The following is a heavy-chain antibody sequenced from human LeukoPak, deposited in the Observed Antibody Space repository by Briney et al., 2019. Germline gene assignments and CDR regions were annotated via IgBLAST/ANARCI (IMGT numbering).Heavy chain of an antibody. CDR2: ISSSSSYI. J-gene: IGHJ5*02. Sequence: GGSLRLSCAASGSTFSSYSMNWVRQAPGKGLEWVSSISSSSSYIYYADSVKGRFTISRDNAKNSLYLQMNSLRAEDTAVYYCARDLLVGATFNWFDPWGQGTLVTVSS. CDR1: GSTFSSYS. D-gene: IGHD1-26*01. CDR3: ARDLLVGATFNWFDP. V-gene: IGHV3-21*01.